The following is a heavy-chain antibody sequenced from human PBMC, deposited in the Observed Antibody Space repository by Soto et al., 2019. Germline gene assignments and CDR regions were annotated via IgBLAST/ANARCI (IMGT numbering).Heavy chain of an antibody. Sequence: QVQLAQSGAEVKKPGSSVRVSCKASGGTFISYGISWVRQAPGQGLEWMGRIIPIFDTSNYAQKFHDRLIITADESTNRAYMALSSLRSEDTAVYYCARDQGDDYGGTYFGSWGQGTLVTVSS. J-gene: IGHJ4*02. CDR1: GGTFISYG. CDR2: IIPIFDTS. D-gene: IGHD4-17*01. CDR3: ARDQGDDYGGTYFGS. V-gene: IGHV1-69*15.